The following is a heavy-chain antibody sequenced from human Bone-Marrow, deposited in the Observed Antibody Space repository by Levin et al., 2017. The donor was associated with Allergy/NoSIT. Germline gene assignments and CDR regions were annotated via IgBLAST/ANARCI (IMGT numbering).Heavy chain of an antibody. D-gene: IGHD3-10*01. CDR3: ARDKAPYYGSGSYYEGFDH. V-gene: IGHV3-21*06. Sequence: GGSLRLSCAASGSGFTFSNYAMNWVRLAPGKGLEWVSSISGDSTYIYYADSVKGRFTISRDNAKNSLHLRMNSLRAEDTAVYYCARDKAPYYGSGSYYEGFDHWGQGALVTVSS. CDR1: GFTFSNYA. J-gene: IGHJ4*02. CDR2: ISGDSTYI.